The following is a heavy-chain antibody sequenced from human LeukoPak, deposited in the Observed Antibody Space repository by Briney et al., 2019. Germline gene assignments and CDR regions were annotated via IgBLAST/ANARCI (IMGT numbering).Heavy chain of an antibody. V-gene: IGHV4-59*04. CDR2: IFYRGST. J-gene: IGHJ3*01. CDR3: ARNWVADSFDF. D-gene: IGHD6-19*01. CDR1: GGSIRYYY. Sequence: SETLSLTCTVSGGSIRYYYWNWIRQPPGKGLEWIGSIFYRGSTYYTPSLKSRVTISVDTSKNQFSLKLTSVTAADTAMYFCARNWVADSFDFWGQGTMVTVSS.